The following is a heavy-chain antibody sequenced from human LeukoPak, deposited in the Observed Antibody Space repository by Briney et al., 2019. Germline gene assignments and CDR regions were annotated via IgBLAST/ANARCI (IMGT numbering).Heavy chain of an antibody. J-gene: IGHJ2*01. CDR3: ARVSSSWYQDWYFDL. Sequence: SETLSLTCAVSGYSISSGYYWGWIRQPAGKGLEWIGGTYTSGSTNYNPSLKSRVTMSVDMSKNQFSLKLSSMIAADTAVYYCARVSSSWYQDWYFDLWGRGTLVTVPS. V-gene: IGHV4-4*07. CDR2: TYTSGST. D-gene: IGHD6-13*01. CDR1: GYSISSGYY.